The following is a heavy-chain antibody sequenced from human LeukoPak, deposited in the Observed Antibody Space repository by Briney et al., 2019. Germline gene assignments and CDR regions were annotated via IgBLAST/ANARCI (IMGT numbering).Heavy chain of an antibody. V-gene: IGHV3-66*01. Sequence: GGSLRLSCAASEFTVSTNYMNWVRQAPGKGLEWVSVIYSGGSTYYADSVKGRFTISRDNSKNTVYLQMNSLRAEDTAVYYCARVLPTVTTLVDAFDIWGQGTMVTVSS. J-gene: IGHJ3*02. D-gene: IGHD4-17*01. CDR1: EFTVSTNY. CDR3: ARVLPTVTTLVDAFDI. CDR2: IYSGGST.